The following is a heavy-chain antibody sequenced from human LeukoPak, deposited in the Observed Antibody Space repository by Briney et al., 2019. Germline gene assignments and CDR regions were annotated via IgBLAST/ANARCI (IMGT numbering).Heavy chain of an antibody. J-gene: IGHJ4*02. V-gene: IGHV1-46*01. CDR3: ARADSDYASSLPGFDY. CDR2: INPSGGST. Sequence: ASVKVSCKASGYTFTSYYMHWVRQAPGQGREWMGIINPSGGSTSYAQKFQGRVTMTRDTSTSTVYMELSSLRSEDTAVYYCARADSDYASSLPGFDYWGQGTLVTVSA. D-gene: IGHD3-16*01. CDR1: GYTFTSYY.